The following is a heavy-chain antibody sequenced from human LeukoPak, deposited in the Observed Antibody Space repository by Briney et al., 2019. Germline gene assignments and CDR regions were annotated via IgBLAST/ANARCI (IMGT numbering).Heavy chain of an antibody. J-gene: IGHJ6*03. CDR2: ISACNGNT. CDR3: ARARFGDRYYYMDV. CDR1: GYTFTSYG. D-gene: IGHD3-10*01. V-gene: IGHV1-18*01. Sequence: ASVKVSCKASGYTFTSYGISWVRQAPGQGLEWMGWISACNGNTNYAQKLQGRVTMTTDTSTSTAYMELRSLRSDDTAVYYCARARFGDRYYYMDVWGKGTTVTVSS.